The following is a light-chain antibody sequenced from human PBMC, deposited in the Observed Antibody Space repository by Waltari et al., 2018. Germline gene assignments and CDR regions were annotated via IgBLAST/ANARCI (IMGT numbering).Light chain of an antibody. CDR2: IDGGGGH. Sequence: QLAVTQSPSASASLGASVKLTCTLSSEHSAYAIAWHQHQPEKGPRFLMKIDGGGGHTQGDGIPDRFSGFSSGAGRYLTISSLQYEDEAAYYCQTWDPDTVVFGGGTKLTV. V-gene: IGLV4-69*01. CDR3: QTWDPDTVV. J-gene: IGLJ2*01. CDR1: SEHSAYA.